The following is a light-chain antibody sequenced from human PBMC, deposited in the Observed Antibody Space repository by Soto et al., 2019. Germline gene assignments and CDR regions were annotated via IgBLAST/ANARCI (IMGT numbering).Light chain of an antibody. CDR1: QSVSSSY. CDR2: GES. V-gene: IGKV3D-20*02. Sequence: EIVLTQSPGTLSLSPGDSATLSCRASQSVSSSYLAWYQQKPGQAPRLLIYGESSRATGIPDRFSGSGSGTEFTLTISRLQSEDFAVYYCQNRSDWPPACGQGTRLEIK. J-gene: IGKJ5*01. CDR3: QNRSDWPPA.